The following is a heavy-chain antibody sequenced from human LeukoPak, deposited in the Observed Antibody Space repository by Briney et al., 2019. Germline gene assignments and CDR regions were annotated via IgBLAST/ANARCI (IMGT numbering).Heavy chain of an antibody. D-gene: IGHD3-10*01. Sequence: GSLKLSCAASGFTFSSFAIRWVRPAPGEGLEWVADISYDGSNKYYADSVKGRFTISRDNSKNTVYLQMNSLRAEDTAVYYCAKDVVRGVIITLFDYWGQGTLVTVSS. CDR2: ISYDGSNK. V-gene: IGHV3-30-3*02. CDR3: AKDVVRGVIITLFDY. CDR1: GFTFSSFA. J-gene: IGHJ4*02.